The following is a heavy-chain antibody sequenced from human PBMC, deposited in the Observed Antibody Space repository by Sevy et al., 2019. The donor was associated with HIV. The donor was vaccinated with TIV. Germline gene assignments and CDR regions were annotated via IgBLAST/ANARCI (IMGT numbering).Heavy chain of an antibody. J-gene: IGHJ6*02. CDR3: ARDLCTGGVCPRWGYYYYGMDV. CDR1: GFSFSTYA. Sequence: GGSLRLSCAASGFSFSTYAMNWVRQAPGKGLEWVSSVSSSSTYIYYADSVKGRFTISIDNAKNSMYLQLNSLRAEDTAVYYCARDLCTGGVCPRWGYYYYGMDVWGQGTTVTVSS. D-gene: IGHD2-8*02. V-gene: IGHV3-21*04. CDR2: VSSSSTYI.